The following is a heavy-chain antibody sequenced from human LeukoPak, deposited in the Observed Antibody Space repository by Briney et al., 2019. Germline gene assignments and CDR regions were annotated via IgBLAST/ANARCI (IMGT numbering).Heavy chain of an antibody. Sequence: GGSLRLSCAASEFTLSGYWMHWVRHAPGKGLVWVSRISPDGSTTNYADSVRGRFTISRDNAKNTLYLQMSSLRADDTAVYYCARASANNYGLFDYWGLGTLVTVSS. CDR2: ISPDGSTT. V-gene: IGHV3-74*01. CDR3: ARASANNYGLFDY. D-gene: IGHD5-18*01. CDR1: EFTLSGYW. J-gene: IGHJ4*02.